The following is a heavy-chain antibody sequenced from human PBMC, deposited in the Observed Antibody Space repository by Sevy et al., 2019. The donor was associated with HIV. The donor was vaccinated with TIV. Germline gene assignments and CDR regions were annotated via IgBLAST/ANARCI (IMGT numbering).Heavy chain of an antibody. V-gene: IGHV3-23*01. Sequence: GGSLRLSCTASGFTFNTHSMTWVRQAPGKGLEWVSVISCPGLSTYYADSVKGRFTISRDNSKNTLYLQMNSLRFDDTATYYCAKELNPALESMIEVILRTLKGFDVWGQGTMVTVSS. CDR2: ISCPGLST. D-gene: IGHD3-22*01. CDR3: AKELNPALESMIEVILRTLKGFDV. J-gene: IGHJ3*01. CDR1: GFTFNTHS.